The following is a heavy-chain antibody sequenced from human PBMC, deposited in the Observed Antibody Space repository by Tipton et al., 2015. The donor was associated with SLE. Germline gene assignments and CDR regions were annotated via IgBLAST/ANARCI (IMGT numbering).Heavy chain of an antibody. J-gene: IGHJ4*02. V-gene: IGHV4-61*05. D-gene: IGHD1-26*01. CDR3: SRPDVVGATDY. CDR1: GDSISSSSYY. Sequence: TLSLTCIVSGDSISSSSYYWGWIRQPPGKGLEWIGYVFYSGTTNYNPSLKSRVTISVDTSKNQFSVNLYSVTAADTAVYYCSRPDVVGATDYWGQGILVIVSS. CDR2: VFYSGTT.